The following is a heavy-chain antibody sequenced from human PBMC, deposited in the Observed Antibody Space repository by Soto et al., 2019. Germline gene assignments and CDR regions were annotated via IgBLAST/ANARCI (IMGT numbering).Heavy chain of an antibody. CDR1: GYTFTSYY. CDR3: ARGMVGAPPLDF. V-gene: IGHV1-46*04. CDR2: INPSGGST. D-gene: IGHD1-26*01. J-gene: IGHJ4*02. Sequence: QVQLVQSGAEVKKPGASVKVSCKASGYTFTSYYMHWVRQAPGQGLEWMGRINPSGGSTSYAQKLQGRVTMNRDKSTRKVYMELSILRSEDTSVYYCARGMVGAPPLDFWGQGTLVTVSS.